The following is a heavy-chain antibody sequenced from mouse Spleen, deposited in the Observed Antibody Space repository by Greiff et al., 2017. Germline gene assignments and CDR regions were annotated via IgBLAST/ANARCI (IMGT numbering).Heavy chain of an antibody. Sequence: EVKLMESGGGLVKPGGSLKLSCAASGFTFSSYGMSWVRQTPEKRLEWVATISGGGSYTYYPDSVKGRFTISRDNAKNNLYLQMSSLRSEDTALYYCARGDGDPFAYWGQGTLVTVSA. D-gene: IGHD2-13*01. CDR3: ARGDGDPFAY. J-gene: IGHJ3*01. CDR1: GFTFSSYG. CDR2: ISGGGSYT. V-gene: IGHV5-9-2*01.